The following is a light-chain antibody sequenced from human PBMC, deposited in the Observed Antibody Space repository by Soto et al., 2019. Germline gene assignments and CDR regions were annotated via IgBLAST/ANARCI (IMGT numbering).Light chain of an antibody. Sequence: DIQMTQSPSSLSASVEDRITITCRASQSISSYLNWYQQKPGKAPKLLIYAASSLQSGVPSRFSGSGSGTDFTLTISSLQPEDFATYYCQQSYSTLITFGQGTRLEIK. J-gene: IGKJ5*01. V-gene: IGKV1-39*01. CDR3: QQSYSTLIT. CDR1: QSISSY. CDR2: AAS.